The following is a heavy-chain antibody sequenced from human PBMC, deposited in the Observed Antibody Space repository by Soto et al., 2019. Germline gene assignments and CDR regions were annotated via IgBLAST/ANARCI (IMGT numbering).Heavy chain of an antibody. V-gene: IGHV1-18*01. Sequence: ASVKVSCKASGYTFTSYGSSWVRQAPGQGLEWMGWISAYNGNTNYVQKLQGRVTMTTDTSTSTAYMALRSLRYDDTAVYYCARTYGSSSLRFDPWSQGTLVTV. CDR3: ARTYGSSSLRFDP. CDR1: GYTFTSYG. CDR2: ISAYNGNT. D-gene: IGHD6-6*01. J-gene: IGHJ5*02.